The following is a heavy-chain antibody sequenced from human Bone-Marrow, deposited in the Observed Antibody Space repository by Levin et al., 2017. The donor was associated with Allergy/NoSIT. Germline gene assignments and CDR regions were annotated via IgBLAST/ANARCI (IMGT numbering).Heavy chain of an antibody. D-gene: IGHD3-22*01. V-gene: IGHV4-34*01. CDR1: GGAFSDYY. Sequence: SQTLSLTCAVYGGAFSDYYWTWIRQPPGKGLEWIGEINHSGSTNFHPSLKSRITISVDTSKNQFSLSLRSVTAADTGVYYCARGRHYYDSSGFYLPSGYSGDYYGLDVWGQGTTVTVSS. CDR3: ARGRHYYDSSGFYLPSGYSGDYYGLDV. J-gene: IGHJ6*02. CDR2: INHSGST.